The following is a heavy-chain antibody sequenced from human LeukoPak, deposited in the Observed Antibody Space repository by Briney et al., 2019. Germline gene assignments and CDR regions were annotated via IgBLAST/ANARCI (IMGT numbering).Heavy chain of an antibody. Sequence: PSETLSLTCTVSGGSISSYYWSWIRQPPGKGLEWIGYIYYSGSTNYNPSLKSRVTISVDTSKNQFSLKLSSVTAADTAVYYCARIKRTEVLRYFDFTFDYWGQGTLVTVSS. J-gene: IGHJ4*02. V-gene: IGHV4-59*01. CDR2: IYYSGST. CDR3: ARIKRTEVLRYFDFTFDY. CDR1: GGSISSYY. D-gene: IGHD3-9*01.